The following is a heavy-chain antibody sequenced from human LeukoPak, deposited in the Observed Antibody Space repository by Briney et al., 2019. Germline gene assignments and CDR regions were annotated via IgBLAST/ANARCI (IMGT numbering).Heavy chain of an antibody. CDR2: IDWDDDK. Sequence: SGPALVKPTQTLTLTCTFSGISLSTSGMRVSWIRLPPGKALEWLARIDWDDDKFYSTSLKTRLTISKDTSKNQAVLTMTNMDPVDTATYYCTRIGFFYDSSGYSGAFDIWGQGTMVIVSS. D-gene: IGHD3-22*01. J-gene: IGHJ3*02. V-gene: IGHV2-70*04. CDR3: TRIGFFYDSSGYSGAFDI. CDR1: GISLSTSGMR.